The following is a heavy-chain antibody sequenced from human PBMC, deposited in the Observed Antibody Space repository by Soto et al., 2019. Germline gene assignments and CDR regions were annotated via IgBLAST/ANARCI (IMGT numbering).Heavy chain of an antibody. CDR3: ARDLGLRLGENDFDI. J-gene: IGHJ3*02. D-gene: IGHD3-16*01. Sequence: SETLSLTCAVSGYSISSGYYWGWIRQPPGKGLEWIGSIYHSGSTYYNPSLKSRVTISVDTSKNQFSLKLSSVTAADTAVYYCARDLGLRLGENDFDIWGQGTMGTVS. V-gene: IGHV4-38-2*02. CDR2: IYHSGST. CDR1: GYSISSGYY.